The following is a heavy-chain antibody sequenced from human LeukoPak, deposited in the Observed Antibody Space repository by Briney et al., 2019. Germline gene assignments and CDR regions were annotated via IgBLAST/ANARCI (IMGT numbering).Heavy chain of an antibody. CDR2: IYYSGSI. CDR3: AREAYSYGHTSQAFDY. J-gene: IGHJ4*02. D-gene: IGHD5-18*01. Sequence: ASETLSLTCTVSGGSISNYYWSWIRQPPGRGLDWIGYIYYSGSISYNPSLKSRVTMSVHTSKNQFSLRLTSVTAADTAVYYCAREAYSYGHTSQAFDYWGQGTLVTVSS. CDR1: GGSISNYY. V-gene: IGHV4-59*12.